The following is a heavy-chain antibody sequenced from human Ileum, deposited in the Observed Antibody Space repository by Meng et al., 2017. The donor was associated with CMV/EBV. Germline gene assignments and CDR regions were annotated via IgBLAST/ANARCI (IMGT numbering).Heavy chain of an antibody. CDR3: ARGDYYDSRPFDY. D-gene: IGHD3-22*01. J-gene: IGHJ4*02. Sequence: ASVKVSCKASGYRLTGYYIHWVRQAPGQGLEWMGWINPNSGDTNYAQKFEGRVTMTRDTSISTAYMELSRLRSDDTAVYYCARGDYYDSRPFDYWGQGTLVTVSS. V-gene: IGHV1-2*02. CDR1: GYRLTGYY. CDR2: INPNSGDT.